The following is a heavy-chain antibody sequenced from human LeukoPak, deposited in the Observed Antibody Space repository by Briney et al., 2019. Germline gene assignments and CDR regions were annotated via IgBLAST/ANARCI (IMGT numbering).Heavy chain of an antibody. CDR1: GFAFRSYT. V-gene: IGHV3-23*01. J-gene: IGHJ4*02. D-gene: IGHD1-26*01. CDR2: ISGSSDNT. CDR3: AQWAPHRPLNY. Sequence: GGSLRLPCAASGFAFRSYTMSWVRQAPGKGLEWVSSISGSSDNTYYADSVKGRFTISRDNSKNTLYLRMNSLRAEDTAIYFCAQWAPHRPLNYWGQGTLVTVSS.